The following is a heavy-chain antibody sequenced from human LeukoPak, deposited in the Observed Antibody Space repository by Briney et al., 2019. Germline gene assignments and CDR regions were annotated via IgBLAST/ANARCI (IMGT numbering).Heavy chain of an antibody. CDR3: ARGDIAVAGIPYWSDP. J-gene: IGHJ5*02. CDR1: GGSISSNSYY. Sequence: SETLSLTCTVSGGSISSNSYYWGWIRQPPGKGLEWIGSIHYSGSTYYNPSLKSRVTISVDTSKNQFSLKLSSVTAADTAVYYCARGDIAVAGIPYWSDPWGQGTLVTVSS. CDR2: IHYSGST. D-gene: IGHD6-19*01. V-gene: IGHV4-39*07.